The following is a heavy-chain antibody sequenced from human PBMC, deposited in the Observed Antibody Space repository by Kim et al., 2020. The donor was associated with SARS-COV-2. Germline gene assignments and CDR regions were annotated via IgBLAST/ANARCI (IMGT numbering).Heavy chain of an antibody. CDR2: ISYDGSNK. CDR1: GFTFSSYG. CDR3: AKDGPPTTVVTYYFDY. V-gene: IGHV3-30*18. D-gene: IGHD4-17*01. J-gene: IGHJ4*02. Sequence: GGSLRLSCAASGFTFSSYGMHWVRQAPGKGLEWVAVISYDGSNKYYADSVKGRFTISRDNSKNTLYLQMNSLRAEDTAVYYCAKDGPPTTVVTYYFDYWGQGTLVTVSS.